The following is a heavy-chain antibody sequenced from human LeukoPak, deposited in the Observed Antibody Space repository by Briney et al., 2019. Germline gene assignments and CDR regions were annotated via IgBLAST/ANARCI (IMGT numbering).Heavy chain of an antibody. CDR2: ISGSGGST. CDR3: AKRFLGSATWAYDY. CDR1: GFTFSNYA. V-gene: IGHV3-23*01. D-gene: IGHD2-2*01. Sequence: GGSLRLSCAASGFTFSNYAMTWVRQAPGKGLDWVSAISGSGGSTYYADSVQGRFTISRDNSKNTLFLQMSSLRADDTAIYYCAKRFLGSATWAYDYWGQGTLVTVSS. J-gene: IGHJ4*02.